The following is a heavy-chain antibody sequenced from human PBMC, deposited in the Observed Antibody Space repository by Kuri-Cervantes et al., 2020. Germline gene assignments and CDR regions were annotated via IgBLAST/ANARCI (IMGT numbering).Heavy chain of an antibody. J-gene: IGHJ6*03. CDR1: GYTLTELS. CDR3: ARAGYCSSTSCYAVYMDV. CDR2: INPNSGGT. V-gene: IGHV1-2*04. Sequence: ASVKVSCKVSGYTLTELSMHWVRQAPGKGLEWMGWINPNSGGTNYAQKFQGWVTMTRDTSISTAYMELSRLRSDDTAVYYCARAGYCSSTSCYAVYMDVWGKGTTVTVSS. D-gene: IGHD2-2*01.